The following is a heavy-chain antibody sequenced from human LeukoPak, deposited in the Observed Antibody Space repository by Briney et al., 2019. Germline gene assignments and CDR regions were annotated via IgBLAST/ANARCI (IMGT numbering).Heavy chain of an antibody. Sequence: ASVKVSCKVSGYTPTELSMHWVRQAPGKGLEWMGGFDPEDGETIYAQKFQGRVTMTEDTSTDTAYMELSSLRSEDTAVYYCATVYYYDSSGYYYFDYWGPGTLVTVSS. CDR1: GYTPTELS. D-gene: IGHD3-22*01. CDR2: FDPEDGET. CDR3: ATVYYYDSSGYYYFDY. J-gene: IGHJ4*02. V-gene: IGHV1-24*01.